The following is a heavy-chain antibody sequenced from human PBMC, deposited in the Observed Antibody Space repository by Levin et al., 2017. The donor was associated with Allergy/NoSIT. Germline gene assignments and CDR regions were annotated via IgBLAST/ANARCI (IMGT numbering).Heavy chain of an antibody. V-gene: IGHV1-18*01. Sequence: ASVKVSCKASGYTFTSYGISWVRQAPGQGLEWMGWISAYNGNTNYAQKLQGRVTMTTDTSTSTAYMELRSLRSDDTAVYYCARGLPGIAVAGIAWRYGMDVWGQGTTVTVSS. CDR1: GYTFTSYG. D-gene: IGHD6-19*01. CDR2: ISAYNGNT. CDR3: ARGLPGIAVAGIAWRYGMDV. J-gene: IGHJ6*02.